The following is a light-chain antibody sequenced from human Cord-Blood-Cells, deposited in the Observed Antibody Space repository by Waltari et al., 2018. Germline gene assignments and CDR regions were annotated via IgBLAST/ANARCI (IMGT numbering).Light chain of an antibody. Sequence: AIRMTQSPSSFSASTGDRVTITWRASQGISSYLAWYQQKPGKAPKLLIYAASTLQSGVPSRFSGSGSGTDFTLTISCLQSEDFATYYCQQYSSYPPTFGPGTKVDIK. CDR3: QQYSSYPPT. V-gene: IGKV1-8*01. CDR1: QGISSY. J-gene: IGKJ3*01. CDR2: AAS.